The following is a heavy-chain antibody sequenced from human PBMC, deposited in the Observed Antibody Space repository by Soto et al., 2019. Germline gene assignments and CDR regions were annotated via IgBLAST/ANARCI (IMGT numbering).Heavy chain of an antibody. D-gene: IGHD2-2*02. CDR3: ARLRYCTGTSCYTFDS. J-gene: IGHJ4*02. CDR1: GYSFTSYW. CDR2: INPSDSYT. V-gene: IGHV5-10-1*01. Sequence: LGESLKISCQGSGYSFTSYWIGWVRQRPGKGLEWMGRINPSDSYTTYSPSFQGHVTISTDKSFSTAYLQWSGLKASDTAMYYCARLRYCTGTSCYTFDSWGQGTLVTVSS.